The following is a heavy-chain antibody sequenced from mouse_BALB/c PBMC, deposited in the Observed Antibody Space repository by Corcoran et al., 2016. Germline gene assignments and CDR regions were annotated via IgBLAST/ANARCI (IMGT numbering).Heavy chain of an antibody. V-gene: IGHV9-3-1*01. CDR2: INTYTGEP. D-gene: IGHD2-4*01. CDR3: ARNDYDRWFAY. CDR1: GYTFTNYG. Sequence: QIQLVQSGPELKKPGETVKISCKASGYTFTNYGMNWVKQAPGNGLKWMGWINTYTGEPTYADDFKGRFAFSLETSASTAYLQINNLKNEDTATYFCARNDYDRWFAYWGQGTLVTVSA. J-gene: IGHJ3*01.